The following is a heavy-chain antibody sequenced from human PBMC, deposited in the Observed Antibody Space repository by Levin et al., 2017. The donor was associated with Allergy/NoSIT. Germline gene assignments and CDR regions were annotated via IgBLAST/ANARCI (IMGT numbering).Heavy chain of an antibody. D-gene: IGHD3-22*01. CDR3: AKHYYDLNGYYY. J-gene: IGHJ4*02. Sequence: PGGSLRLSCAASGFTFSSYGMHWVRQAPGKGLEWVAVISYDGSNKYYADSVKGRFTISRDNFKNTLYLQMNSLRAEDTAVYYYAKHYYDLNGYYYWGQGTLVTVSS. CDR2: ISYDGSNK. V-gene: IGHV3-30*18. CDR1: GFTFSSYG.